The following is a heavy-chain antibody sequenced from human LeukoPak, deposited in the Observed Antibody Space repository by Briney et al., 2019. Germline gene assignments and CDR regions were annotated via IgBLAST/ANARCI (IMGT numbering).Heavy chain of an antibody. V-gene: IGHV3-11*04. D-gene: IGHD3-22*01. J-gene: IGHJ4*02. CDR3: ARDYYYDSSGYCDY. CDR2: ISSSGSTI. Sequence: PGGSLRLSCAASGFTFSDYYMSWIRQAPGKGLEWVSYISSSGSTIYYADSVKGRFTTSRDNAKNSLYLQMNSLRAEDTAVYYCARDYYYDSSGYCDYWGQGTLVTVSS. CDR1: GFTFSDYY.